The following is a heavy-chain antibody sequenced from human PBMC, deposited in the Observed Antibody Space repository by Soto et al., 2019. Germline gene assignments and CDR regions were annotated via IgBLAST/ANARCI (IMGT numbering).Heavy chain of an antibody. Sequence: EKQLVESGGALAQPGGSLRLSCVGSGFTFSIYALTWVRQAPGKGLEWVSLITNNGDTTFFGDSVKGRFSISRDNSKNTLYPQLENLRAEDTAVYYCAMSAGYGGALGAWGQGTMVAVSS. J-gene: IGHJ3*01. V-gene: IGHV3-23*04. CDR1: GFTFSIYA. CDR3: AMSAGYGGALGA. D-gene: IGHD5-12*01. CDR2: ITNNGDTT.